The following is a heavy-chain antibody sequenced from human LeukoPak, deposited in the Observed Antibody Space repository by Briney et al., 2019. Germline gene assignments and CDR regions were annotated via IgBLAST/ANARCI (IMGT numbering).Heavy chain of an antibody. Sequence: GGSLRLSCAVSGFTSSDYYMSWVRQAPRKGMECVSYISSDSSYTNYADSVRGRFTISRDHAKNSLYLQMNSLRAEDTAVYYCVRGGPYGDYDAFWGQGTLVTVSS. CDR3: VRGGPYGDYDAF. V-gene: IGHV3-11*06. CDR2: ISSDSSYT. CDR1: GFTSSDYY. J-gene: IGHJ4*02. D-gene: IGHD4-17*01.